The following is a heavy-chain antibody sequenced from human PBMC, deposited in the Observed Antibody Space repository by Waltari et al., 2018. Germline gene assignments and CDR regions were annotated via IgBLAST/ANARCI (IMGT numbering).Heavy chain of an antibody. Sequence: QVQLVQSGAEVKKPGASVKVSCKVSGYTLTDLSMHWVRQAHGKGLEWMGGFDPEDGETIYAQKFQGRVTMTEDTSTDTAYMELSSLRSEDTAVYYCASYYYDSSGHSTGGFDPWGQGTLVTVSS. V-gene: IGHV1-24*01. CDR3: ASYYYDSSGHSTGGFDP. CDR2: FDPEDGET. D-gene: IGHD3-22*01. CDR1: GYTLTDLS. J-gene: IGHJ5*02.